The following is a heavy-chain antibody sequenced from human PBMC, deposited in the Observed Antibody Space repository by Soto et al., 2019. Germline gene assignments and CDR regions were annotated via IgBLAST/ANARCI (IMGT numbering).Heavy chain of an antibody. J-gene: IGHJ6*02. Sequence: SETLSLTCTVSGGSISSYYWSWIRQPPGKGLEWIGYIYYSGSTNYNPSLKSRVTISVDTSKNQFSLKLSSVTAADTAVYYCARDYYYGMDVWGQGTTVTVSS. CDR3: ARDYYYGMDV. V-gene: IGHV4-59*01. CDR2: IYYSGST. CDR1: GGSISSYY.